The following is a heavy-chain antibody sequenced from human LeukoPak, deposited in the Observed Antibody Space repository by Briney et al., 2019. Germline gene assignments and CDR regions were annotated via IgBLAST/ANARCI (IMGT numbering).Heavy chain of an antibody. J-gene: IGHJ4*02. Sequence: GASVKVSCKASGYTFTSYGISWVRQATGQGLEWMGWMNPNSGNTGYAQKFQGRVTMTRNTSISTAYMELSSLRSEDTAVYYCARGSLLWFGEPDWGQGTLVTVSS. D-gene: IGHD3-10*01. CDR3: ARGSLLWFGEPD. CDR1: GYTFTSYG. V-gene: IGHV1-8*02. CDR2: MNPNSGNT.